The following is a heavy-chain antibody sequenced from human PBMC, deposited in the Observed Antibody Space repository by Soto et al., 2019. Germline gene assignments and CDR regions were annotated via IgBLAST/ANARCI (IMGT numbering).Heavy chain of an antibody. CDR1: GVSISSGDYY. J-gene: IGHJ6*02. CDR3: ARYSFWSGAIGGDV. D-gene: IGHD3-3*01. CDR2: IYNSGST. V-gene: IGHV4-30-4*08. Sequence: SETLSLTCTVSGVSISSGDYYWCWIRQPPGKGLEWIGYIYNSGSTCHDPSLKSRVTISADTSKNQFSLRLSPVTAADTAVYYCARYSFWSGAIGGDVWGQGTTVTVSS.